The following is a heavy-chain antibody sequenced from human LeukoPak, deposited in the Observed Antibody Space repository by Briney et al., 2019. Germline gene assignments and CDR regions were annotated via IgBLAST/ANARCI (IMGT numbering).Heavy chain of an antibody. Sequence: SETLSLTCTVSGGSISSSSYYWGWIRQPPGKGLEWIGSIYYSGSTYYNPSLKSRVTISVDTSKNQFSLKLSSVTAADTAVYYCARQPITIFGVTDAFDIWGQGTIVTVSS. CDR3: ARQPITIFGVTDAFDI. CDR2: IYYSGST. D-gene: IGHD3-3*01. J-gene: IGHJ3*02. V-gene: IGHV4-39*01. CDR1: GGSISSSSYY.